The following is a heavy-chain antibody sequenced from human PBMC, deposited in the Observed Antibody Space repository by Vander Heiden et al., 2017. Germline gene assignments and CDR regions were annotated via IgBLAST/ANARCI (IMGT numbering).Heavy chain of an antibody. Sequence: QLQPVQSGAQVQKPGSSVKVSCEASGGTFSSYAISWVRQAPGQGLEWMGGIIPIFGTANYAQKFQGRVTITADESTSTAYMELSSLRSEDTAVYYCAREGSSPGFDPWGQGTLVTVSS. CDR1: GGTFSSYA. CDR2: IIPIFGTA. J-gene: IGHJ5*02. CDR3: AREGSSPGFDP. D-gene: IGHD6-13*01. V-gene: IGHV1-69*01.